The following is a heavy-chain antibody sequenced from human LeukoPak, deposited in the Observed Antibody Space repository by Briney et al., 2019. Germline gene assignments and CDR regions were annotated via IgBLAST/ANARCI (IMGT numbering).Heavy chain of an antibody. CDR2: IFYTGST. CDR1: GGSISSNY. J-gene: IGHJ4*02. CDR3: ARVLKYSGSYYCDY. Sequence: PSETLSLTCTVSGGSISSNYWSWIRQPPGKGLEWIGYIFYTGSTNYNPSLKSRVTISVDTSKNQFSLRLSSVTAADTAVYYCARVLKYSGSYYCDYCGQGTLVTVAS. D-gene: IGHD1-26*01. V-gene: IGHV4-59*01.